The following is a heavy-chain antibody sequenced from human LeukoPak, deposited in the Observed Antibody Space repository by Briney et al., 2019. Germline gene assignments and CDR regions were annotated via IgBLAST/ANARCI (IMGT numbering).Heavy chain of an antibody. Sequence: GGSLRLSCAASGSPFSDDWMSWVRQAPGKGLEWVGRIKKKGDGGTTDYAAPVKGRFTISRDDSKNMLYLDMNNLKIEDTAVYYCTTVTMVRDYDYWGQGTLVTVSS. CDR2: IKKKGDGGTT. CDR3: TTVTMVRDYDY. J-gene: IGHJ4*02. D-gene: IGHD3-10*01. V-gene: IGHV3-15*01. CDR1: GSPFSDDW.